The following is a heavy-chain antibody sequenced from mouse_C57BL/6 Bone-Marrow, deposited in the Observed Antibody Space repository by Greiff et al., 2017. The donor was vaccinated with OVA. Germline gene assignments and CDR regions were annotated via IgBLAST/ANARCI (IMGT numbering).Heavy chain of an antibody. D-gene: IGHD1-1*01. V-gene: IGHV5-9-1*02. CDR3: TRDDTYYYGTPYYYAMDY. Sequence: EVQVVESGAGLVKPGGSLKLSCAASGFTFSSYAMSWVRQTPEKRLEWVAYISSGGDYIYYADTVKGRFTISRDNARNTLYLQMSSLKSEDTAMYYCTRDDTYYYGTPYYYAMDYWGQGTSVTVSS. J-gene: IGHJ4*01. CDR1: GFTFSSYA. CDR2: ISSGGDYI.